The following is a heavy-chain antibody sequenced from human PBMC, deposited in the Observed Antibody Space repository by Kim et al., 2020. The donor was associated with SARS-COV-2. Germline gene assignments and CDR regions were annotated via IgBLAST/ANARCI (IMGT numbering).Heavy chain of an antibody. CDR1: GGSISSSSYY. CDR3: ASQGHSSGWYYKREFDY. CDR2: IYYSGST. V-gene: IGHV4-39*01. D-gene: IGHD6-19*01. J-gene: IGHJ4*02. Sequence: SETLSLTCTVSGGSISSSSYYWGWIRQPPGKGLEWIGSIYYSGSTYYNPSLKSRVTISVDTSKNQFSLKLSSVTAADTAVYYCASQGHSSGWYYKREFDYWGQGTLVTVSS.